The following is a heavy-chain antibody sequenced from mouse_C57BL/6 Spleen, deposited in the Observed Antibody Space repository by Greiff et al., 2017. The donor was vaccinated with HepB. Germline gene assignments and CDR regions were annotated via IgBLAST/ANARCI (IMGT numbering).Heavy chain of an antibody. J-gene: IGHJ3*01. CDR2: IYPGNGDT. CDR3: ASEIYYYGRGAY. CDR1: GYAFSSSW. V-gene: IGHV1-82*01. D-gene: IGHD1-1*01. Sequence: QVQLQQSGPELVKPGASVKISCKASGYAFSSSWMNWVKQRPGKGLEWIGRIYPGNGDTNYNGKFKGKATLTADKSSSTAYMQISSLTSEDSAVYFCASEIYYYGRGAYWGQGTLVTVSA.